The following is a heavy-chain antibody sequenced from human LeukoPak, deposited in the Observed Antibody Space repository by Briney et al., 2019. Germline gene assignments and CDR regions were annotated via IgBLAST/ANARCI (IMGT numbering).Heavy chain of an antibody. J-gene: IGHJ6*02. CDR3: ARDRLYYGMDV. CDR1: GGTFSSYA. D-gene: IGHD3-22*01. V-gene: IGHV1-69*04. CDR2: IIPILGIA. Sequence: SVKVSCKASGGTFSSYAISWVRQAPGQGLEWMGRIIPILGIANYAQKFQGRVTITADKSTSTAYVELSSLRSEDTAVYYCARDRLYYGMDVWGQGTTVTVSS.